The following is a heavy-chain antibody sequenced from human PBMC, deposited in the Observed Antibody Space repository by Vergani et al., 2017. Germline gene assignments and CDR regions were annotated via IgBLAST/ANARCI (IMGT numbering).Heavy chain of an antibody. CDR2: IKSKTDGGTT. D-gene: IGHD1-1*01. J-gene: IGHJ4*02. CDR1: GFTFSNAW. V-gene: IGHV3-15*01. CDR3: TTYDEYIWNDGDY. Sequence: EVQLVESGGGLVKPGGSLRLSCAASGFTFSNAWMSWVRQAPGKGLEWVGRIKSKTDGGTTDYAAPVKGRFTISRDDSKNTLYLQMNSLKTEDTAVYYCTTYDEYIWNDGDYWGQGTLVTVSS.